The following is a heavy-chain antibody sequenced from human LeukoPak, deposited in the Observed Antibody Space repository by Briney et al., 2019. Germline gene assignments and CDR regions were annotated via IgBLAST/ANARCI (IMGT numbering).Heavy chain of an antibody. CDR3: ARGSHDFWSGYSPSS. J-gene: IGHJ5*02. V-gene: IGHV1-2*06. CDR2: INPNSGGT. D-gene: IGHD3-3*01. CDR1: GYTFTGYY. Sequence: ASVKVSCKASGYTFTGYYMDWVRQAPGQGLEWMGRINPNSGGTNYAQKFQGRVTMTRDTSISTAYMELSRLRSDDTAVYYCARGSHDFWSGYSPSSWGQGTLVTVSS.